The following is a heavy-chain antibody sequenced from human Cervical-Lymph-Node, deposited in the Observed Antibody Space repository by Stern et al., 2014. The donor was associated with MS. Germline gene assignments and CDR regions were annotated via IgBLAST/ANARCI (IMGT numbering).Heavy chain of an antibody. J-gene: IGHJ5*02. Sequence: QVTLRESGPTLAKPTQTLTLTCTFSGVSFSSGVGLGGMRQSPEKALEWLALIFWDDEKPYNPSLKNRLAITKDTSKNQVVLTMTNMGPMDSGTYFCAHRRGFCSGGYCYKGFGRLDPWGQGTLVTVSS. D-gene: IGHD2-15*01. CDR2: IFWDDEK. CDR3: AHRRGFCSGGYCYKGFGRLDP. V-gene: IGHV2-5*02. CDR1: GVSFSSGVG.